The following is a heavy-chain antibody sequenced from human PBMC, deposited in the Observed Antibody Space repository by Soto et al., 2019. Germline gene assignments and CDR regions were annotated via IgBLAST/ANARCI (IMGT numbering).Heavy chain of an antibody. J-gene: IGHJ4*02. V-gene: IGHV1-69*13. CDR2: IIPIFGTA. CDR3: ARGWGYDSNDYYYAY. Sequence: ASVKVSCKASGGTFSRHAISWVRQAPGQGLEWMGGIIPIFGTANHAQKFQGRVTIIADESTSTVYMELSSLRSEDTAMYYCARGWGYDSNDYYYAYWGQGTLVTVSS. D-gene: IGHD3-22*01. CDR1: GGTFSRHA.